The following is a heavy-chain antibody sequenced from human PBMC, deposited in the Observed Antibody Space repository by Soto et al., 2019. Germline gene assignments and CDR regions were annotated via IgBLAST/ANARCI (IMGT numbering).Heavy chain of an antibody. Sequence: QVQLVQSGAEVKKPGASVKVSCKASGYTFTSYDINWVRQATGQGLEWMGWMNPNSGNTGYAQKFQGRVTMTRNTSLRTAYMELSSLRSEDTAVYYCAREMYSRVSFDSWGQGTLFTVSS. J-gene: IGHJ5*01. CDR1: GYTFTSYD. CDR2: MNPNSGNT. CDR3: AREMYSRVSFDS. D-gene: IGHD6-25*01. V-gene: IGHV1-8*01.